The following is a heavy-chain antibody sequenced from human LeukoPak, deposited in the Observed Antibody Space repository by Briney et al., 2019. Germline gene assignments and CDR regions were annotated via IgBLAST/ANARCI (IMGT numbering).Heavy chain of an antibody. D-gene: IGHD2-15*01. CDR3: ARGVGKSGAFDI. V-gene: IGHV3-21*01. J-gene: IGHJ3*02. CDR1: GITFSSYS. CDR2: ISSSSSYI. Sequence: GGSLRLSCGASGITFSSYSMNWVRQAPGKGLEWVSSISSSSSYIYYADSVKGRFTISRDNAKNSLYLQMNSLRAEDTAVYYCARGVGKSGAFDIWGQGTMVTVSS.